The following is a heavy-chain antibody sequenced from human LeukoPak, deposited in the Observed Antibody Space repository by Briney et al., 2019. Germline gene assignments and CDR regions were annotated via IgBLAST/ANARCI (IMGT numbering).Heavy chain of an antibody. CDR3: ARDGGGPALGHDAFDI. J-gene: IGHJ3*02. CDR1: GSSMSSDYY. CDR2: ISDSGSA. Sequence: PSETLSLTCTVSGSSMSSDYYWGWIRQPPGKGLEWIGSISDSGSAYYNPSLKSRVVISVDPSKKQLSLKLSSVTAADTAVYYCARDGGGPALGHDAFDIWGQGTMVTVSS. D-gene: IGHD3-16*01. V-gene: IGHV4-38-2*02.